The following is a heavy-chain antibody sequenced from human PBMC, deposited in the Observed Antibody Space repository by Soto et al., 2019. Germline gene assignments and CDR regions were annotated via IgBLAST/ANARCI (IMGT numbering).Heavy chain of an antibody. CDR2: INHSGST. CDR3: ARGPRASSSGWYRRNNWFDP. Sequence: QVQLQQWGAGLLKPSETLSLTCAVYGGSFSGYYWSWIRQPPGKGLEWIGEINHSGSTNYNPSLKSRVTISVDTSKNQFSLKLSSVTAADTAVYYCARGPRASSSGWYRRNNWFDPWGQGTLVTVSS. D-gene: IGHD6-19*01. J-gene: IGHJ5*02. V-gene: IGHV4-34*01. CDR1: GGSFSGYY.